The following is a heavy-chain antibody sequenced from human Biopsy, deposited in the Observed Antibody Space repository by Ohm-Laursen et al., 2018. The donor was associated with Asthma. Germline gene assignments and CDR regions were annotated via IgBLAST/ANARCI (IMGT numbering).Heavy chain of an antibody. V-gene: IGHV1-69*01. Sequence: SSVKVSCKPLGGTFNTYVIGWVRQAPGQELEWMGGINSVFGTTTYPQKFQDRVTITADDSTSTVYMELSSLRSGDTAVYYCARKAGSCISRTCYSLDFWGQGTLVTVSS. CDR3: ARKAGSCISRTCYSLDF. CDR2: INSVFGTT. CDR1: GGTFNTYV. J-gene: IGHJ4*02. D-gene: IGHD2-2*01.